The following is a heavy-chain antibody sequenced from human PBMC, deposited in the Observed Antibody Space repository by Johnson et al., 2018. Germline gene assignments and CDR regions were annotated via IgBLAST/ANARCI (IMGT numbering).Heavy chain of an antibody. CDR2: ITWNSGTI. Sequence: EVQLVETGGGLVQPGRSLRLSCVASGLTFDDHAMHWVRQAPGKGLEWISVITWNSGTIAYADSVKGRFTISRDNAKNSLYLEMNSLGVEDTALYFCARDLGYGGSFAQHWGQGTLVTVSS. V-gene: IGHV3-9*01. D-gene: IGHD1-26*01. CDR3: ARDLGYGGSFAQH. CDR1: GLTFDDHA. J-gene: IGHJ1*01.